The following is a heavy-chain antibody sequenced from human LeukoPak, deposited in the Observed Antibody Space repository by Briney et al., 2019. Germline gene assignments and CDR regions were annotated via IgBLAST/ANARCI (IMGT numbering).Heavy chain of an antibody. CDR1: GYSLTELS. Sequence: ASVKVSCKVSGYSLTELSIHWVRQAPGKGLEWMGGSDPEDGETIYAQKFQDRVTMTEDTSTDTAYMELSSLRSKDTAVYYCEAHYYDSSGYSDYWGQGTLVTVSS. J-gene: IGHJ4*02. CDR3: EAHYYDSSGYSDY. CDR2: SDPEDGET. V-gene: IGHV1-24*01. D-gene: IGHD3-22*01.